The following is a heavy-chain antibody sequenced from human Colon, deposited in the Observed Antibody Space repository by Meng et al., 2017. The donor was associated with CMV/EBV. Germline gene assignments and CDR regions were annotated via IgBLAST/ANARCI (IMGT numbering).Heavy chain of an antibody. J-gene: IGHJ4*02. CDR2: ISYDGSNE. Sequence: GESLKISCAASGFTFSSYSMHWVRQAPGKGLEWVAVISYDGSNEYFADSVKGRFTFSRDNSKNTLFLQLNSLRPEDTAVYYCAKDAHYYDSSGLGGFWGQGTLVTVSS. V-gene: IGHV3-30*04. CDR1: GFTFSSYS. CDR3: AKDAHYYDSSGLGGF. D-gene: IGHD3-22*01.